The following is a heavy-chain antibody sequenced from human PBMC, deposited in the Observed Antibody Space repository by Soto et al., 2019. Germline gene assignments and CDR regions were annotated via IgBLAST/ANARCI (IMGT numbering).Heavy chain of an antibody. CDR2: IRGSGGDT. CDR3: LKGHSDSYYYFDY. CDR1: GFTFSFCA. D-gene: IGHD3-22*01. J-gene: IGHJ4*02. Sequence: EVQLLESGGGLVQPGGSLRLSCAASGFTFSFCAMSWVRQAPGKGLKWVSSIRGSGGDTYYADSVRGRFPISRDNSKNTLYLPMNSLRVEDKAVYYCLKGHSDSYYYFDYWGQGTLVTVSS. V-gene: IGHV3-23*01.